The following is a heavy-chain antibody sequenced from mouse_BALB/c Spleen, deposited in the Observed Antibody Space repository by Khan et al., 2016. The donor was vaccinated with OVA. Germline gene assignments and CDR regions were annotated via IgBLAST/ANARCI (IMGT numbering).Heavy chain of an antibody. Sequence: EVELVESGGGLVQPGGSLRLSCATSGFTFTDYYISWVRQPPGKSLEWLCFIRNKAKDYTTEYSAPVEGRFTISRDNYQSIVSLQLNTLRSVDSASYYSARETVLCLDWYPDAWGAGTTVTVSS. CDR3: ARETVLCLDWYPDA. J-gene: IGHJ1*01. D-gene: IGHD1-1*01. CDR2: IRNKAKDYTT. CDR1: GFTFTDYY. V-gene: IGHV7-3*02.